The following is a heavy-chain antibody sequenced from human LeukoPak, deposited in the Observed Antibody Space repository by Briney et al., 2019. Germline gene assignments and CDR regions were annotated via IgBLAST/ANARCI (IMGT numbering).Heavy chain of an antibody. CDR3: ARDDRYSSSDYPAPDY. J-gene: IGHJ4*02. V-gene: IGHV3-7*05. Sequence: PGGSLRLSCAASGFTFSSHWMSWVRQAPGKGLEWVATIKEDGRATYYLDSVKGRFTISRDNAKSSLFLQMNSLGAEDTAVYYCARDDRYSSSDYPAPDYWGQGTLVTVSS. D-gene: IGHD3-22*01. CDR1: GFTFSSHW. CDR2: IKEDGRAT.